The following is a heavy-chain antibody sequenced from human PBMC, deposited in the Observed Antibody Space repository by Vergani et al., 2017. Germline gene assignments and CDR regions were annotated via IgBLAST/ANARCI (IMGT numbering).Heavy chain of an antibody. D-gene: IGHD3-3*02. CDR2: ISGSGGST. V-gene: IGHV3-23*04. CDR1: GFTFSSYA. Sequence: EVQLVESGGGLVQPGGSLRLSCAASGFTFSSYAMSWVRQAPGKGLEWVSAISGSGGSTYYADSVKGRFTISRDNSKNTLYLQMNSLRAEDTAVYYCAKDQHFWSGYSPPGFDYWGQGTLVTVSS. J-gene: IGHJ4*02. CDR3: AKDQHFWSGYSPPGFDY.